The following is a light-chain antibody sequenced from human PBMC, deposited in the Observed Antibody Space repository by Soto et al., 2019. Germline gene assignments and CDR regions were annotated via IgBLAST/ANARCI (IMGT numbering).Light chain of an antibody. CDR2: DVT. CDR3: CSSASSYTSVL. CDR1: TSDVGNYYY. Sequence: QSALTQPRSVSGSPGQSVTISCTGTTSDVGNYYYVSWYQQHPGKAPKLIIYDVTKRPSGVPDRFSGSKSGNTASLIISGLQTEDEAHYYCCSSASSYTSVLFGGGTKLNVL. J-gene: IGLJ2*01. V-gene: IGLV2-11*01.